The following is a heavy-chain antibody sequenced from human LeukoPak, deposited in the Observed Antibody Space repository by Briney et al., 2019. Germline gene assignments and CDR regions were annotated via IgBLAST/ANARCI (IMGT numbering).Heavy chain of an antibody. D-gene: IGHD2-2*01. CDR3: ARSDVVVPAASPYYYYMDV. CDR2: IKQDGSEK. CDR1: GFTFSSYW. V-gene: IGHV3-7*01. Sequence: GGSLRLSCAASGFTFSSYWMSWVRQAPGKGLEWVANIKQDGSEKYYVDSVKGRFTISRDNAKNSLYLQVNSLRAEDTAVYYCARSDVVVPAASPYYYYMDVWGKGTTVTVSS. J-gene: IGHJ6*03.